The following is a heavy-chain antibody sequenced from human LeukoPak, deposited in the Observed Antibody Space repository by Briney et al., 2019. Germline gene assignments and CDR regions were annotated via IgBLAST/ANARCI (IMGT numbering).Heavy chain of an antibody. Sequence: GGSLTLSCAASGFTFSGSAMHWVRQAPGQGLEWMGWINPNSGGTNYAQKFQGWVTMTRDTSISTAYMELSRLRSDDTAVYYCARLSGSYDAFDIWGQGTMVTVSS. D-gene: IGHD3-10*01. J-gene: IGHJ3*02. CDR3: ARLSGSYDAFDI. CDR1: GFTFSGSA. V-gene: IGHV1-2*04. CDR2: INPNSGGT.